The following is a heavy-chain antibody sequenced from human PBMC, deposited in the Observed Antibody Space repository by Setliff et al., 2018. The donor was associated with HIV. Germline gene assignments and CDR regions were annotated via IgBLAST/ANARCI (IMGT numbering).Heavy chain of an antibody. J-gene: IGHJ5*02. Sequence: PSETLSLTCAVYGGSFSGHQWSWIRQPPGKGLEWIGEINHSEDTNYNSFLKSRVTISLDMPKNQFSLKLSSVTAADTAVYYCARCRLNGGFNLWGQGTLVTVSS. CDR3: ARCRLNGGFNL. V-gene: IGHV4-34*01. CDR1: GGSFSGHQ. D-gene: IGHD7-27*01. CDR2: INHSEDT.